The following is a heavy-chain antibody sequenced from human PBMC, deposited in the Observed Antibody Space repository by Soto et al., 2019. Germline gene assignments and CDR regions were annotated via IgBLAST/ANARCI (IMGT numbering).Heavy chain of an antibody. CDR2: IDPSDSYT. J-gene: IGHJ6*02. V-gene: IGHV5-10-1*01. Sequence: PGESLKISCKGSGYSFTSYWISWVRQMPGKGLEWMGRIDPSDSYTNYSPSFQGHVTISADKSISTAYLQWSSLKASDTAMYYWTRRKLAKYDYAWGSYSLAPDNYHYYGMDVWGQGTTVTVSS. CDR1: GYSFTSYW. CDR3: TRRKLAKYDYAWGSYSLAPDNYHYYGMDV. D-gene: IGHD3-16*01.